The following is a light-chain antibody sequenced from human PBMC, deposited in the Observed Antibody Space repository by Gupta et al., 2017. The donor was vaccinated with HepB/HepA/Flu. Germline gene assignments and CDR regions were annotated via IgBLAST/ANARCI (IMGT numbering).Light chain of an antibody. CDR2: AAS. V-gene: IGKV1-39*01. CDR1: QNIRTY. J-gene: IGKJ1*01. CDR3: QQSSSTPPR. Sequence: DIQMTQSPSSLSASVGDRVTITCRASQNIRTYLNWYQQKPAKAPKLLISAASSLQSGVPSRFSGSLSETDFTLTMRSLQPEDFATYYCQQSSSTPPRFDQETNVEIK.